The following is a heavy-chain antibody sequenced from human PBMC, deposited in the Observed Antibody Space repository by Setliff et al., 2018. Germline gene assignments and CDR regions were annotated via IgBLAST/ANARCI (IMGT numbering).Heavy chain of an antibody. CDR3: ARVGKAYYGMDV. V-gene: IGHV1-69*10. CDR2: IIPILGIA. CDR1: GGTFSSYA. Sequence: GASVKVSCKASGGTFSSYAISWVRQAPGQGLEWMGGIIPILGIANYAHKFQGRVTMTSDTSTSTAYMELRSLRSDDTAVYYCARVGKAYYGMDVWGQGTTVTVSS. J-gene: IGHJ6*02.